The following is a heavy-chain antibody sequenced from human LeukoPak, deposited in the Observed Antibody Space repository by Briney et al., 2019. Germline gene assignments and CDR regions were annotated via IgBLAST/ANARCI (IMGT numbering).Heavy chain of an antibody. CDR1: GGSISGYY. CDR3: ARLYCSRGTCYDLPDY. Sequence: SETLSLTCTVSGGSISGYYWSWIRQSPGKGLEWIGYIYYTGSINYNPSLKSRVTISVDTSRNQFSLKLSSVTAADTAVYYCARLYCSRGTCYDLPDYWGQGTLVTVYS. D-gene: IGHD2-15*01. J-gene: IGHJ4*02. V-gene: IGHV4-59*08. CDR2: IYYTGSI.